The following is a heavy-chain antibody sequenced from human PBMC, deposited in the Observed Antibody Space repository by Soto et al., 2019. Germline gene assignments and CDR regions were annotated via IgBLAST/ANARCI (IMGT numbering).Heavy chain of an antibody. CDR2: IYTSGST. V-gene: IGHV4-4*07. Sequence: SETLSLTCTVSGDSMTKYYWSWIRQSAGKGLEWIGRIYTSGSTNYNPSLKSRVAMSIDTSNKHFSLSLKSVTAADTAVYYCARTVGAAYNFDFWGQGALVTVS. CDR3: ARTVGAAYNFDF. J-gene: IGHJ4*02. D-gene: IGHD1-26*01. CDR1: GDSMTKYY.